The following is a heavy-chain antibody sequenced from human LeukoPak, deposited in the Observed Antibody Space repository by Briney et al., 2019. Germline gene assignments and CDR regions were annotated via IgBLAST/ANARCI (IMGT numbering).Heavy chain of an antibody. V-gene: IGHV3-7*01. CDR3: TRDTRRAICSGMVCYYYMDV. CDR2: IKYDGREK. CDR1: GFTFSSSW. Sequence: GGSLRLSCAASGFTFSSSWMSWVRQAPEKGLEWVANIKYDGREKYFVGSVKGRFTISRDNAENSLYLRMNSLSAEDTAVYFCTRDTRRAICSGMVCYYYMDVWGKGTTVTVS. D-gene: IGHD2-15*01. J-gene: IGHJ6*03.